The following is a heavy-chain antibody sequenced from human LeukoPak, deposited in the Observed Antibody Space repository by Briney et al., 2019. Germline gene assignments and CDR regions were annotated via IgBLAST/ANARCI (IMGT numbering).Heavy chain of an antibody. Sequence: SETLSLTCVVSGGSISSSSYYWAWIRQPPGKGPEWIGTTYYSGTSNYNTSLKSRITISVDTSKNQFSLNLNSVTAADTAVYYCARGQKYRSGYTVTELGSGYFDYWGQGTLVTVSS. CDR3: ARGQKYRSGYTVTELGSGYFDY. J-gene: IGHJ4*02. CDR2: TYYSGTS. V-gene: IGHV4-39*07. CDR1: GGSISSSSYY. D-gene: IGHD5-18*01.